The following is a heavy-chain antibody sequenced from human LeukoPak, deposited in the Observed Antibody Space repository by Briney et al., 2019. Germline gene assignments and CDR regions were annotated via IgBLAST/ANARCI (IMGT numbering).Heavy chain of an antibody. V-gene: IGHV3-11*04. CDR1: GFTFSAYY. D-gene: IGHD5-18*01. CDR3: AREGVLIQLPSD. Sequence: PGGSLRLSCAASGFTFSAYYMSWIRQAPGKGLDWVSYISSSGSTKYYADSVKGRFTISRDNAKKSLYLQMNSLRAEDTAVYYCAREGVLIQLPSDWGQGTLVTVSS. CDR2: ISSSGSTK. J-gene: IGHJ4*02.